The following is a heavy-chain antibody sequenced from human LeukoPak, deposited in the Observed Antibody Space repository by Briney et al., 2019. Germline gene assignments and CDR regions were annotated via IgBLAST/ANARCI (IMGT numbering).Heavy chain of an antibody. Sequence: PSETLSLTCTVSGGSIGSSNYYWSWIRQPPGKGLEWIGYIYYSGSTNYNPSLKSRVAISVDTSKNQFSLKLSSVTAADTAVYYCARVTYYYDRHFDYWGQGTLVTVSS. CDR3: ARVTYYYDRHFDY. CDR2: IYYSGST. J-gene: IGHJ4*02. V-gene: IGHV4-61*01. CDR1: GGSIGSSNYY. D-gene: IGHD3-22*01.